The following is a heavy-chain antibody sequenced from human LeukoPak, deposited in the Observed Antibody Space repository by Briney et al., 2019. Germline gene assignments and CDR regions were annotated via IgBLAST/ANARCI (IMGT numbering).Heavy chain of an antibody. CDR2: VSGSGVGT. CDR3: AKETGGVDY. Sequence: PGRSLRLSCAASGFTFSSYAMIWVRQAPGKGLEWVSGVSGSGVGTYYADSVKGRFTISRDNSKTTLYLQMNSLRAKDTAIYYCAKETGGVDYWGQGTLVTVSS. D-gene: IGHD2-8*02. V-gene: IGHV3-23*01. J-gene: IGHJ4*02. CDR1: GFTFSSYA.